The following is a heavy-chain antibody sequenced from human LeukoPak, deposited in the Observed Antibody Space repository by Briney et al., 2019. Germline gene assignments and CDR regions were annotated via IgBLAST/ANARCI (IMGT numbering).Heavy chain of an antibody. CDR2: ISTSGGRT. CDR3: AKDRDGGSATTAKGFNY. D-gene: IGHD1-26*01. Sequence: GGSLRLSCAASGFIFSNYGMSWVRQAPGKGLEWVSGISTSGGRTYYADSVKGRFTISRDNSKNTLYLQMNSPGAEDTAIYYCAKDRDGGSATTAKGFNYWAQGTRVTVSS. V-gene: IGHV3-23*01. CDR1: GFIFSNYG. J-gene: IGHJ4*02.